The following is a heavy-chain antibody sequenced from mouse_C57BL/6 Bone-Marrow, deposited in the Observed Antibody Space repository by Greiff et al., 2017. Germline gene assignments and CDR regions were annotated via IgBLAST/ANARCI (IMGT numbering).Heavy chain of an antibody. CDR2: IYPRDGST. CDR3: AGGTTVVAHWYFDV. D-gene: IGHD1-1*01. V-gene: IGHV1-85*01. CDR1: GYTFTSYD. Sequence: VQLQQSGPELVKPGASVKLSCKASGYTFTSYDINWVKQRPGQGLEWIGWIYPRDGSTKYNEKFKGKATLTVDTSSSTAYMELHSLTSEDSAVYFCAGGTTVVAHWYFDVWGTGTTVTVSS. J-gene: IGHJ1*03.